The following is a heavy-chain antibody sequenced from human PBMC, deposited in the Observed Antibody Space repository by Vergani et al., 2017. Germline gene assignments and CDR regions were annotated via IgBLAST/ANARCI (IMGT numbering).Heavy chain of an antibody. CDR3: ARGARGYSYGYVPVDY. D-gene: IGHD5-18*01. CDR1: GGSISSGGYY. CDR2: IYYSGST. Sequence: QVQLQESGPGLVKPSQTLSLTCTVSGGSISSGGYYWSWIRQPPGKGLEWIGYIYYSGSTYYNPSLKSRVTRSVDTSKNQFSLTLSSVTAADTAVYYCARGARGYSYGYVPVDYWGQGTLVTVSA. V-gene: IGHV4-31*03. J-gene: IGHJ4*02.